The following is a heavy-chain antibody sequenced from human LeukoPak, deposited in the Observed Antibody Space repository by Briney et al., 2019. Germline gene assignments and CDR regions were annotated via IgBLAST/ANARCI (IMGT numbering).Heavy chain of an antibody. V-gene: IGHV4-34*01. D-gene: IGHD6-13*01. Sequence: SENLSLTFAVYCGAFSGYFWSWIRQPPGKGLEWVWGINHSGSTNYNPSLQSRVTISVDTSKNQFSLTLSSVTAADTAVYYCARGGSYSRGYYYYYMDVWGKGTTVTVSS. CDR2: INHSGST. CDR1: CGAFSGYF. J-gene: IGHJ6*03. CDR3: ARGGSYSRGYYYYYMDV.